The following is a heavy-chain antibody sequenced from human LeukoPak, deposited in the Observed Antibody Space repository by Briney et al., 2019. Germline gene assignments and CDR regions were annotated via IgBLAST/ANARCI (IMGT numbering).Heavy chain of an antibody. J-gene: IGHJ4*02. CDR3: ATIRVGASQLFDY. V-gene: IGHV1-69-2*01. CDR1: VYTFTDNY. CDR2: VDPEDGER. D-gene: IGHD1-26*01. Sequence: APVTLSFTPSVYTFTDNYIHWVPQAPGKGLEGMGRVDPEDGERIYAEKFQGRVTITADTSTDTAYMELSSLRSEDTAVYYCATIRVGASQLFDYWGQGTLVTVSS.